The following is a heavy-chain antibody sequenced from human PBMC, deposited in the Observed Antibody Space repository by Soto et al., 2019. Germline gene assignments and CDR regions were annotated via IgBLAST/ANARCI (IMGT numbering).Heavy chain of an antibody. Sequence: PGGSLRLSCAASGFTFSDYTMNWVRQAPGKGLEWVSSTSSSGRDKYYADSVKGRFTISRDNAKNSLYLQMNSLRDEDTAVYYCARPPVPKIYWYFDLWGRGTLVTVSS. D-gene: IGHD6-6*01. CDR2: TSSSGRDK. CDR1: GFTFSDYT. V-gene: IGHV3-21*01. J-gene: IGHJ2*01. CDR3: ARPPVPKIYWYFDL.